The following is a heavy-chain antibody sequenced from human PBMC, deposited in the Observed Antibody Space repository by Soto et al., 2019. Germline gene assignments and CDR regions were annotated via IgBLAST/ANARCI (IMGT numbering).Heavy chain of an antibody. CDR2: ISNDGRGK. D-gene: IGHD2-2*01. V-gene: IGHV3-30*04. J-gene: IGHJ4*02. CDR1: EFTFTTYA. Sequence: QLQLVESGGGVVQPGRSLRLSCAASEFTFTTYAIHWVRQAPGKGLEWVAVISNDGRGKYYADSVKGRFTISRDNSKNTLYLRMNRLRSDATALYYCARDQGFGGCRSCDNFDCWGQGTLVTVSS. CDR3: ARDQGFGGCRSCDNFDC.